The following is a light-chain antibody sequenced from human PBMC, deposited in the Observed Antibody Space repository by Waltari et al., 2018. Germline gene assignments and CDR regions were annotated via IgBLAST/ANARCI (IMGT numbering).Light chain of an antibody. CDR3: QHYGSSPLYT. CDR1: QTISNTY. J-gene: IGKJ2*01. CDR2: AAS. Sequence: EVVLTQSPGTLSLSPGERATLSCRASQTISNTYLAWYQQRPGQAPRLLIYAASSRATDIPDRFTGGGSGTDFSLTISSVEPEDFAVYFCQHYGSSPLYTFGQGTKLEIK. V-gene: IGKV3-20*01.